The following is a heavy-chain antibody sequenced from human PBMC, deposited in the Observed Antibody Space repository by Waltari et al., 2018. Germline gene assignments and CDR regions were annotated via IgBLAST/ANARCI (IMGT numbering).Heavy chain of an antibody. CDR2: IYYSGST. J-gene: IGHJ4*02. V-gene: IGHV4-39*07. D-gene: IGHD6-13*01. CDR3: ARDLVIAAAGMGY. Sequence: QLQLQESGPGLVKPSETLSLTCTVSGGSISSSSYYWGWIRQPPGKGLEWIGSIYYSGSTYYNPSLKSRVTISVDTSKNQFSLKLSSVTAADTAVYYCARDLVIAAAGMGYWGQGTLVTVSS. CDR1: GGSISSSSYY.